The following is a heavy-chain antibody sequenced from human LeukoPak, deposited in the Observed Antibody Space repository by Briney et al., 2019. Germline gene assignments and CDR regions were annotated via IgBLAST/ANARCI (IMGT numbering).Heavy chain of an antibody. Sequence: ASVNVSCKASGYTFTSYDINWVRQATGQGLEWMGWMNPNSGNTGYAQKFQGRVTMTRNTSISTAYMELSSLRSEDTAVYYCARGGLRFLEWLSDFDYWGQGTLVTVSS. D-gene: IGHD3-3*01. CDR3: ARGGLRFLEWLSDFDY. CDR2: MNPNSGNT. CDR1: GYTFTSYD. J-gene: IGHJ4*02. V-gene: IGHV1-8*01.